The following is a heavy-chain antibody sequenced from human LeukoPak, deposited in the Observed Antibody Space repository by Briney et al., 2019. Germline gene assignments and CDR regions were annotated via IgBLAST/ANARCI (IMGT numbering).Heavy chain of an antibody. Sequence: SETLSLTCAVYGGSFSGYYWSWIRQPPGKGLEWIGEINHSGSTNYNPSLKSRVTMSVDTSKNQFSLKLSSVTAADTAVYYCASKHHYDSSGYYLPGDYWGQGTLVTVSS. J-gene: IGHJ4*02. D-gene: IGHD3-22*01. CDR2: INHSGST. CDR3: ASKHHYDSSGYYLPGDY. CDR1: GGSFSGYY. V-gene: IGHV4-34*01.